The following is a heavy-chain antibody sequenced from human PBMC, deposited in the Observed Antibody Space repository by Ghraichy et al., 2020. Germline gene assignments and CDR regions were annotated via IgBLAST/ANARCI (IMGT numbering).Heavy chain of an antibody. CDR2: IGSSDSSI. V-gene: IGHV3-11*01. CDR3: ARLTYNNYVNF. J-gene: IGHJ4*02. CDR1: GFTFSDYY. Sequence: GSLRLSCAASGFTFSDYYMSWIRQAPGKGLEWLSYIGSSDSSIYYADSVKGRFTISRDNAKNSLYLQMNSLRAEDTAFYYCARLTYNNYVNFWGQGTLVTVSS. D-gene: IGHD4-11*01.